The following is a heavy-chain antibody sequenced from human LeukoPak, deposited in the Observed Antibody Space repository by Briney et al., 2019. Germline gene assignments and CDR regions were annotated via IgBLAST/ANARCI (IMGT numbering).Heavy chain of an antibody. CDR2: VHLDGRT. J-gene: IGHJ4*02. CDR1: GGSVINTNW. D-gene: IGHD3-3*01. V-gene: IGHV4-4*02. CDR3: AREGGFYRPLDY. Sequence: SETLSLTCGVSGGSVINTNWWTWVRPPPGKGLEWIGEVHLDGRTNYNPALESRLTMSVDVSENQVSLKLTTVAAADTAVYYCAREGGFYRPLDYSGQGTLVTVSS.